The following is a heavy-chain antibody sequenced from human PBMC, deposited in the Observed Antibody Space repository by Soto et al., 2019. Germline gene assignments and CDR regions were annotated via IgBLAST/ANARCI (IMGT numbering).Heavy chain of an antibody. Sequence: QLQLQESGSGLVKPSQTLSLTCAVSGGSISSGGYSWSWIRQPPGKGLEWIGYIYHSGSTFYNPSLKSRVTLSIDRAKNQFSLKLSSVTAADTAVYYWAREGDSSGYYYWGQGTLVTVSS. CDR1: GGSISSGGYS. CDR3: AREGDSSGYYY. D-gene: IGHD3-22*01. V-gene: IGHV4-30-2*01. CDR2: IYHSGST. J-gene: IGHJ4*02.